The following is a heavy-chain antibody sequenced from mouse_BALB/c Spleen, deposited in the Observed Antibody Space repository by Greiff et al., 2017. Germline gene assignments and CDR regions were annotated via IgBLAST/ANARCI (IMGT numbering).Heavy chain of an antibody. CDR3: ATGNYAMDD. V-gene: IGHV7-3*02. CDR2: IRNKANGYTT. Sequence: DVHLVESGGGLVQPGGSLRLSCATSGFTFTDYYMSWVRQPPGKALEWLGFIRNKANGYTTEYSASVKGRFTNSRDNSQSILYRQMNTLRAEDSATDYCATGNYAMDDWGQGTSVTVSS. CDR1: GFTFTDYY. D-gene: IGHD4-1*01. J-gene: IGHJ4*01.